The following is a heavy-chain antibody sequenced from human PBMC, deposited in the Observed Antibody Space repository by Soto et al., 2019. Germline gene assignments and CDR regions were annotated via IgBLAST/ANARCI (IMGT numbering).Heavy chain of an antibody. CDR3: AREGGESSDGLYYFDS. CDR1: GGSTSSDNY. J-gene: IGHJ4*02. Sequence: PSETLSLTCTVSGGSTSSDNYWSWIRQPPGKGLEWIGHIYYSGNTDYNPSLKSRLAISIDTSKNQFSLRLSSVTAADTAVYFCAREGGESSDGLYYFDSWGQGSLVTVSS. V-gene: IGHV4-30-4*01. CDR2: IYYSGNT. D-gene: IGHD3-16*01.